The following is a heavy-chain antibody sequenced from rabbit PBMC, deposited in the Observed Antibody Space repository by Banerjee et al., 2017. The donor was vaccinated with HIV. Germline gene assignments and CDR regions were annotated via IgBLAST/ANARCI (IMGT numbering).Heavy chain of an antibody. CDR2: IYAAISGNT. CDR1: GFSLSSYA. V-gene: IGHV1S45*01. CDR3: ARDLAGVIGWNFDL. J-gene: IGHJ4*01. D-gene: IGHD4-1*01. Sequence: QEQLVESGGGLVKPGASLTLTCTASGFSLSSYAVYWVRQAPGKGLEWIACIYAAISGNTVYATWAKGRFTISRTSSTTVALQMTSLTAADTATYFCARDLAGVIGWNFDLWGPGTLVTVS.